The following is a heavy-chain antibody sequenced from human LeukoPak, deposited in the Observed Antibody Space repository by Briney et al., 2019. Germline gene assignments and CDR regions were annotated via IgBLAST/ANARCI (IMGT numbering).Heavy chain of an antibody. D-gene: IGHD3-16*01. CDR2: MNPNSGNT. Sequence: ASVKVSCKASGYTFTSYDINWVRQATGQGLEWMGWMNPNSGNTGYAQKFQGRVTMTRNTSISTAYMELSSLRSEDTAVYYCASRLTITFGGVTDYWGQGTLVTVSS. J-gene: IGHJ4*02. CDR1: GYTFTSYD. V-gene: IGHV1-8*01. CDR3: ASRLTITFGGVTDY.